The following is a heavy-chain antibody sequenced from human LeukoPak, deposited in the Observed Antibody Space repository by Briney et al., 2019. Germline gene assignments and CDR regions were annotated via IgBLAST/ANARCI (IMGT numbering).Heavy chain of an antibody. CDR3: AKDISDSSSWYFHYYYGMDV. CDR1: GFTFDDYA. V-gene: IGHV3-9*01. CDR2: ISWNSGSI. D-gene: IGHD6-13*01. Sequence: PGGSLRLSCAASGFTFDDYAMHWVRQAPGKGLEWVSGISWNSGSIGYADSVKGRFTISRDNAKNSLYLQMNSLRAEDTALYYCAKDISDSSSWYFHYYYGMDVWGQGTTVTVSS. J-gene: IGHJ6*02.